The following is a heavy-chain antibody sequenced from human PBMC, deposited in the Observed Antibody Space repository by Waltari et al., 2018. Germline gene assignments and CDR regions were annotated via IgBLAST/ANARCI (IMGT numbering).Heavy chain of an antibody. CDR3: ARVMGYDSSGYPPMYAFDI. D-gene: IGHD3-22*01. V-gene: IGHV4-38-2*02. CDR2: IYHSGST. J-gene: IGHJ3*02. CDR1: GYSISSGYY. Sequence: QVQLQESGPGLVKPSETLSLTCTVSGYSISSGYYWGWIRQPPGKGLEWIGSIYHSGSTYYNPGLKSRVTISVDTSKNQFSLKLSSVTAADTAVYYCARVMGYDSSGYPPMYAFDIWGQGTMVTVSS.